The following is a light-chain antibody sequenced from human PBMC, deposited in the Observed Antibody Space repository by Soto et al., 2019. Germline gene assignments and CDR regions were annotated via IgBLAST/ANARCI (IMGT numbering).Light chain of an antibody. Sequence: QSVLTQPPSASGTPGQRVTISCSGSSSNIGSNYVYWYQQLPGTAPKLLIYRNNQRPSGVPDRFSGSKSGTSASLAISGLRSEDEADYYCAVCDDSLSGWVFGGGTKLTVL. V-gene: IGLV1-47*01. CDR2: RNN. J-gene: IGLJ3*02. CDR1: SSNIGSNY. CDR3: AVCDDSLSGWV.